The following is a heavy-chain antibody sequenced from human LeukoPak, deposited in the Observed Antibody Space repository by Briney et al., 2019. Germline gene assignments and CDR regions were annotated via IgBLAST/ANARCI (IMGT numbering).Heavy chain of an antibody. V-gene: IGHV4-59*08. Sequence: SETLSLTCTVSGGSISSYYWSWIRQPPGKGLEWIGYIYYSGSTNYNPSLKNRVTISVDTSKNQFSLKLSSVTAADTAVYYCARVGAAAGTGSWFDPWGQGTLVTASS. CDR1: GGSISSYY. CDR2: IYYSGST. D-gene: IGHD6-13*01. J-gene: IGHJ5*02. CDR3: ARVGAAAGTGSWFDP.